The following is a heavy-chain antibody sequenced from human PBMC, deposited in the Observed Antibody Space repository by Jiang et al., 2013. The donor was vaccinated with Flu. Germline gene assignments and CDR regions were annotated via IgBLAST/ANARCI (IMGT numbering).Heavy chain of an antibody. CDR3: ARGLPYSGAFPY. CDR2: IIPMFGTT. CDR1: ADTFSSYA. Sequence: SGAEVKPPGSSVKVSCKGPADTFSSYAIIWVRQAPGQGLEWIGGIIPMFGTTNYAQIFQGRVTITADKSTSISYMELNSLTSEDTATYYCARGLPYSGAFPYWGQGTLITVSS. J-gene: IGHJ4*02. D-gene: IGHD6-19*01. V-gene: IGHV1-69*06.